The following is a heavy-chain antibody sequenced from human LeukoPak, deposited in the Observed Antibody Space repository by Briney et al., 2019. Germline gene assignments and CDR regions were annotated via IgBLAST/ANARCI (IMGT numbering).Heavy chain of an antibody. Sequence: PGGSLRLSCAASGFTFSTYSMNWVRQAPGKGLEWVSSISRSSTYINYADSVKGRFTISRDNSKNTLYLQMNSLRAEDTAVYYCATSSSSGTLDYWGQGTLVTVSS. CDR1: GFTFSTYS. CDR3: ATSSSSGTLDY. J-gene: IGHJ4*02. V-gene: IGHV3-21*01. CDR2: ISRSSTYI. D-gene: IGHD6-6*01.